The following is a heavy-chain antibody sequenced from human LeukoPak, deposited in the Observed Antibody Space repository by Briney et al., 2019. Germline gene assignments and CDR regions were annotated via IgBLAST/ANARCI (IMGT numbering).Heavy chain of an antibody. V-gene: IGHV1-69*04. J-gene: IGHJ4*02. D-gene: IGHD3-3*01. CDR1: GGTFSSYA. Sequence: ASVKVSCKASGGTFSSYAISWVRQAPGQGLEWMGRIIPILGIANYAQKFQGRVTMTRNTSISTAYMELSSLRSEDTAVYYCARRQSGKTIFGVVIYYFDYWGQGTLVTVSS. CDR3: ARRQSGKTIFGVVIYYFDY. CDR2: IIPILGIA.